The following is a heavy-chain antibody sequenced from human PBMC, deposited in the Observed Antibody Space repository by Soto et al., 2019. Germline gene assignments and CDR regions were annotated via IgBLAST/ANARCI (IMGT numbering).Heavy chain of an antibody. CDR2: ISYRGGST. D-gene: IGHD1-26*01. J-gene: IGHJ5*02. CDR1: GFGFSNYA. Sequence: GGSLRLSCSASGFGFSNYAMSWVRQIPGKGLEWVSAISYRGGSTNYEDSVKGRFTISRDNSKSTLYLQMNSLRVDDTAVYYCAKGSLYSGTYFHPWGQGTLVTVSS. V-gene: IGHV3-23*01. CDR3: AKGSLYSGTYFHP.